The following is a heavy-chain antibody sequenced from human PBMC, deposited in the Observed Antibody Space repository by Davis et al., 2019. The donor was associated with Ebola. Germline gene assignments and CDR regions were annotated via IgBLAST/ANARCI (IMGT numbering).Heavy chain of an antibody. V-gene: IGHV6-1*01. CDR2: TYYSSKWYN. J-gene: IGHJ6*02. CDR3: ARGWLRVGMDV. Sequence: HSQTLSLTCAISGDSVSSGGWNWIRQSPSRGLEWLGRTYYSSKWYNDYAVSVKSRITINPDTSKNQFSLQLNSVTHEDTALYYCARGWLRVGMDVWGEGTTVTV. CDR1: GDSVSSGG. D-gene: IGHD5-18*01.